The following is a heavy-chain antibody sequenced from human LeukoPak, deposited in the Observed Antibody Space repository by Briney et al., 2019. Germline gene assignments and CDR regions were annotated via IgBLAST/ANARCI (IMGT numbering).Heavy chain of an antibody. D-gene: IGHD4-23*01. Sequence: GASVKVSCKASGYTFTSYYRHWVRQAPGQGLEWMGIINPSGGSTSYAQKFQGRVTMTRDTSTSTVYMELSSLRSEDTAVYYCARASRTTVVKDAFDIWGQGTMVTVSS. J-gene: IGHJ3*02. CDR3: ARASRTTVVKDAFDI. CDR1: GYTFTSYY. CDR2: INPSGGST. V-gene: IGHV1-46*01.